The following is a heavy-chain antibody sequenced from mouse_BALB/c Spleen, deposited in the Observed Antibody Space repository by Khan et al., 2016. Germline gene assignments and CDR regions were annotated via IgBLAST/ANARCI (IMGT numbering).Heavy chain of an antibody. Sequence: VRLQQSGADLVRSGASVKLSCTASGFNIKDYYMHWVKQRPEQGLEWIGWIDPENGDTEYAPKFQGKATMTAATSSHTAHLQLRSLTSEDTAVYYCKAELDYWGQGTTRTVSS. CDR3: KAELDY. CDR1: GFNIKDYY. V-gene: IGHV14-4*02. J-gene: IGHJ2*01. CDR2: IDPENGDT.